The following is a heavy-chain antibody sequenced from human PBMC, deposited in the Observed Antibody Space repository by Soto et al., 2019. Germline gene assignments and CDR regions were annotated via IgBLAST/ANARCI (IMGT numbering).Heavy chain of an antibody. J-gene: IGHJ4*02. Sequence: ASVKVSCKASGDTFTNYYIHWVRQAPGQGLEWMGTVNPSGGHTTYAQHFQGQVTISADKSIQTAYLQWGSLKASDSALYYCARGKYSSMRGGLDDWGQGTLVTVSS. CDR1: GDTFTNYY. CDR2: VNPSGGHT. V-gene: IGHV1-46*01. D-gene: IGHD4-4*01. CDR3: ARGKYSSMRGGLDD.